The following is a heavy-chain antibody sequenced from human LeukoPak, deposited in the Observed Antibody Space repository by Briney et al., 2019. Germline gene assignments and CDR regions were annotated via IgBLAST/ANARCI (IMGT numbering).Heavy chain of an antibody. CDR2: ITGIGGST. J-gene: IGHJ3*02. Sequence: GGSLRLSCAASGFTFSSYAMNWVRQAPGKGLEWVSSITGIGGSTYYTDSVKGRFTISRDNSKNTLYLQMNSLRAEDTAVYYCAKDHEQCDAFDIWGQGTMVTVSS. CDR3: AKDHEQCDAFDI. V-gene: IGHV3-23*01. D-gene: IGHD6-19*01. CDR1: GFTFSSYA.